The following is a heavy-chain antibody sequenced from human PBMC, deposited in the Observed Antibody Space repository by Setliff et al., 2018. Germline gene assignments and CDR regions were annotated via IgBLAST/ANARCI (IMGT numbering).Heavy chain of an antibody. D-gene: IGHD3-22*01. CDR1: GVSITSGHY. J-gene: IGHJ3*01. CDR3: ARDPHYDPTYSLPGHAFDF. CDR2: LFDGGSA. V-gene: IGHV4-38-2*02. Sequence: SETLSLTCGVSGVSITSGHYWGWIRQSPVKGLEWIGSLFDGGSAYYSPSLKSRASISLDASKNQFALKLTSATAADTAVYYCARDPHYDPTYSLPGHAFDFWGQGIMVTVSS.